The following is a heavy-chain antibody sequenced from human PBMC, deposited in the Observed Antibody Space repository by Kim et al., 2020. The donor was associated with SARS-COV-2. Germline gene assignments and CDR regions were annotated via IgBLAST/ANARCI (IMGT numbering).Heavy chain of an antibody. CDR1: GFTFSSYS. Sequence: GGSLRLSCEASGFTFSSYSMNWVRQAPGKGLEWVSSISSSSSYIYYADSVKGRFTITRDNAENSLYLQMNSLRAEDTAVYYCARDFKGYCSSTSCYYFDYWGQGTLVTVSS. J-gene: IGHJ4*02. CDR2: ISSSSSYI. D-gene: IGHD2-2*01. CDR3: ARDFKGYCSSTSCYYFDY. V-gene: IGHV3-21*01.